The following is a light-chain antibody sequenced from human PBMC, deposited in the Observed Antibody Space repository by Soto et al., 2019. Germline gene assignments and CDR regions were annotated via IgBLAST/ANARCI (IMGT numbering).Light chain of an antibody. J-gene: IGLJ1*01. CDR1: SSDVGGYNY. CDR2: DVS. Sequence: LTLRRSMSASPTHSVTISCTGTSSDVGGYNYFSWYQHHPGKAPTLMIYDVSKRPSGVPDRFSGSRSGNTASLTIFWFQADDVADYYCCSYAGNDTFQVGTGTKVTVL. CDR3: CSYAGNDTFQ. V-gene: IGLV2-11*01.